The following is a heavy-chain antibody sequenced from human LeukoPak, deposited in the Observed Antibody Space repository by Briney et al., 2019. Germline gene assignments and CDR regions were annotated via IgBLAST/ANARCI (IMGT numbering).Heavy chain of an antibody. CDR1: EFTFSSYA. CDR3: AKVDNGYYDSSGYDY. J-gene: IGHJ4*02. CDR2: ISGSGGST. Sequence: GGSLRLSCAASEFTFSSYAMSWVRQAPGKGLEWVSAISGSGGSTYYADSVKGRFTISRDNSKNTLYLQMNSLRAEDTAVYYCAKVDNGYYDSSGYDYWGQGTLVTVSS. V-gene: IGHV3-23*01. D-gene: IGHD3-22*01.